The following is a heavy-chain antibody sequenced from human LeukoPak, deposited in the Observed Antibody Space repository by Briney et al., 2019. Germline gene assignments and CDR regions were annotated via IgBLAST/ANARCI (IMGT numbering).Heavy chain of an antibody. CDR1: GGSISSSSYY. CDR2: IYYSGST. CDR3: ARLYYDFWSGTQRPENWFDP. J-gene: IGHJ5*02. V-gene: IGHV4-39*01. Sequence: SETLSLTCTVSGGSISSSSYYWGWLRQPPGKGLEWIGSIYYSGSTYYNPSLKSRVTISVDTSKNQFSLKLSSVTAADTAVYCCARLYYDFWSGTQRPENWFDPWGQGTLVTVSS. D-gene: IGHD3-3*01.